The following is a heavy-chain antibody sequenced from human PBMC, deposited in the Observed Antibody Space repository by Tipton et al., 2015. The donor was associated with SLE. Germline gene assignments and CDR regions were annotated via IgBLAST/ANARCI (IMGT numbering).Heavy chain of an antibody. D-gene: IGHD3-10*01. J-gene: IGHJ3*02. CDR1: GFLFNSFE. Sequence: LRLSCAASGFLFNSFEINWVRQAPGKGLEWIGYIHHSGSANQNPSLKSRVTISVDTSKNQFSLNLSSVTAADTAVYYCARDVPGITMVQGDALDIWGQGTMVTVSS. CDR2: IHHSGSA. V-gene: IGHV4-59*01. CDR3: ARDVPGITMVQGDALDI.